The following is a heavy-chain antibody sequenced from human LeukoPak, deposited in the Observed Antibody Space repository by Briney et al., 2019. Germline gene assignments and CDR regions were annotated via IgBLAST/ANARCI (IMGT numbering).Heavy chain of an antibody. Sequence: SETLSLTCAVYGGSFGGYYWSWIRQPPGKGLEWIGEINHSGSTNYNPSLKSRVTISVDTSKNQFSLKLSSVTAADTAVYYCARGRSYYDFWSGPRRGYYYYMDVRGKGTTVTVSS. CDR2: INHSGST. J-gene: IGHJ6*03. D-gene: IGHD3-3*01. CDR1: GGSFGGYY. V-gene: IGHV4-34*01. CDR3: ARGRSYYDFWSGPRRGYYYYMDV.